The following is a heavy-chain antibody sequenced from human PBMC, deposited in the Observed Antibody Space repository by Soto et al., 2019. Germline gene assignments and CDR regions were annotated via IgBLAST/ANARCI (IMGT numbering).Heavy chain of an antibody. CDR2: ISGSGGST. CDR3: AKAILEGYSSSTFLFDY. V-gene: IGHV3-23*01. Sequence: GGSLRLSCAASGFTFSSYAMSWVRQAPGKGLEWVSAISGSGGSTYYADSVKGRFTISRDNSKNTLYLQMNSLRAEDTAVYYCAKAILEGYSSSTFLFDYWGQGTLVTVSS. D-gene: IGHD6-13*01. CDR1: GFTFSSYA. J-gene: IGHJ4*02.